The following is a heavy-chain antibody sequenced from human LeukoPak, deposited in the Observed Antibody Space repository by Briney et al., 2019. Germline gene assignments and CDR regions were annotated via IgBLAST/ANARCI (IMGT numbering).Heavy chain of an antibody. CDR3: AERAWYPVEYYGMDV. CDR2: IKLDGSEK. J-gene: IGHJ6*02. V-gene: IGHV3-7*03. Sequence: GGSLRLSCVASGFTFGKYWMSRVRQAPGKGLEWVANIKLDGSEKNYVDSVKGRFTISRDNTKNSLYLQMNSLGAEDTAVYYCAERAWYPVEYYGMDVWGQGTTVTVSS. D-gene: IGHD6-13*01. CDR1: GFTFGKYW.